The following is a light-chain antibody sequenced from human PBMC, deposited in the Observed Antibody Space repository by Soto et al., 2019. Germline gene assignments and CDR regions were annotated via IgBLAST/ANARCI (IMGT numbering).Light chain of an antibody. Sequence: EIVLTQSPGTLSLSPGERATLSCRASQSVTSTHLAWYQQKPGQAPRLLIYDASTRATGIPGRFSGSGSGTDFTLTMSRLEPEDFAVYCCQQCDGSLWTFGTGTKVEIK. CDR3: QQCDGSLWT. CDR2: DAS. J-gene: IGKJ1*01. CDR1: QSVTSTH. V-gene: IGKV3-20*01.